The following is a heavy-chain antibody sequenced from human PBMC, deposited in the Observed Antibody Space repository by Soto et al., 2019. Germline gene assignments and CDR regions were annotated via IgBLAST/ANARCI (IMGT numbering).Heavy chain of an antibody. CDR1: GFTFDDYT. V-gene: IGHV3-43*01. D-gene: IGHD3-3*01. Sequence: GGSLRLSCAASGFTFDDYTMHWVRQAPGKGLEWVSLISWDGGSTYYADSVKGRFTISRDNSKNSLYLQMNSLRTEDTALYYCAKDKRPFVTIFGVVPYFDIWGQGTMVTVSS. CDR3: AKDKRPFVTIFGVVPYFDI. J-gene: IGHJ3*02. CDR2: ISWDGGST.